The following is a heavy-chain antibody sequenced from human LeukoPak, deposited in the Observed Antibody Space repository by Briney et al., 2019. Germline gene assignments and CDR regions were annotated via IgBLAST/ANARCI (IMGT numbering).Heavy chain of an antibody. CDR1: GGSFSGNY. CDR3: ARAPSITGNTSPAAGAFDI. V-gene: IGHV4-34*01. D-gene: IGHD1-7*01. Sequence: SETLSLTCAVYGGSFSGNYWSWIRQPPGKGLEWIGEINHSGSTNYIPSLKSRVTTSVDTSKSQFSLKLSSVTAADTAVYCCARAPSITGNTSPAAGAFDIWGQGTMVTVSP. CDR2: INHSGST. J-gene: IGHJ3*02.